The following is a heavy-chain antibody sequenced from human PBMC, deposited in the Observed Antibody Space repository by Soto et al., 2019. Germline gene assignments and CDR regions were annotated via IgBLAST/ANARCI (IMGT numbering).Heavy chain of an antibody. J-gene: IGHJ4*02. CDR2: IYYSGNT. CDR1: GGSISSNSYF. CDR3: ARVRRTVAVLPLDS. Sequence: QLQLQESGPGLVKPSETLSLTCAVSGGSISSNSYFWGWIRQPPGKGLEWIGTIYYSGNTYYNPSLKSRLTISVDKSKNHFSLMLTSVTAADTAVYFCARVRRTVAVLPLDSWGQGTLVTVSS. D-gene: IGHD6-19*01. V-gene: IGHV4-39*02.